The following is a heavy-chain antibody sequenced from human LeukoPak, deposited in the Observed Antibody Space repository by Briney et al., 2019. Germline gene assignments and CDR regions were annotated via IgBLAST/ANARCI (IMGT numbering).Heavy chain of an antibody. CDR1: GYTFTGYY. D-gene: IGHD1-14*01. CDR3: ARGSNRLYFDY. CDR2: INPNSGGT. V-gene: IGHV1-2*04. Sequence: ASVTVSCTASGYTFTGYYMHWVRQAPGQGLEWMGWINPNSGGTNYAQKFQGWVTMTRDTSISTAYMELSRLRSEDTAVYYCARGSNRLYFDYWGQGTLVTVSS. J-gene: IGHJ4*02.